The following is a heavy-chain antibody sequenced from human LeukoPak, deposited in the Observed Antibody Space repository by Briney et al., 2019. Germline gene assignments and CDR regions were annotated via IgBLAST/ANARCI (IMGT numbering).Heavy chain of an antibody. Sequence: GGSLRLSCAASGFTFSSYSMNWVRQAPGKGLEWVSSISSSSSYIYYADSVKGRFTISRDNAKNSLYLQMNSLRAEDTAVYYCARGCSSTSCYLPYYFDYWGQGTLVTVSS. CDR3: ARGCSSTSCYLPYYFDY. CDR1: GFTFSSYS. D-gene: IGHD2-2*01. V-gene: IGHV3-21*01. CDR2: ISSSSSYI. J-gene: IGHJ4*02.